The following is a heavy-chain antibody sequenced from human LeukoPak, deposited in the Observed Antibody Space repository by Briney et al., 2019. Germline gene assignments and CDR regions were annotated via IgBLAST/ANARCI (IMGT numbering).Heavy chain of an antibody. CDR1: GGSFSGYY. CDR3: ARDWLVVQPYIMDV. V-gene: IGHV4-34*01. J-gene: IGHJ6*02. Sequence: SETLSLTCAVYGGSFSGYYWSWIRQPPGKGLEWIGEINHSGSTNYNPSLKSRVTISVDASKNQFSLKLSSVTAADTAVYYCARDWLVVQPYIMDVWGQGTTVTVSS. D-gene: IGHD2-2*01. CDR2: INHSGST.